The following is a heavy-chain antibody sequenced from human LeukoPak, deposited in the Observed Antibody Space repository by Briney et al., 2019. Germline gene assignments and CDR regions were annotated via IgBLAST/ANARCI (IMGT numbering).Heavy chain of an antibody. CDR3: AARGEYYYGSGSYYYYYYGMEV. CDR2: ISGSGDST. CDR1: GFTFSIYA. D-gene: IGHD3-10*01. J-gene: IGHJ6*02. Sequence: QPGRSLRLSCAASGFTFSIYAMSWVRQAPGKGLEWVSAISGSGDSTYYADSVRGRFTVSRDNSKNTLYLQTNSLRAEDTAVYYCAARGEYYYGSGSYYYYYYGMEVWGQGTTVTVSS. V-gene: IGHV3-23*01.